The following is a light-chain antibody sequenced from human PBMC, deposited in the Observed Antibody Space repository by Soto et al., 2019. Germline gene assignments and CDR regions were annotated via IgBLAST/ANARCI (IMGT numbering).Light chain of an antibody. CDR1: SSDVGGYNY. V-gene: IGLV2-11*01. Sequence: QSALTQPRSVSGSPGQSVTISCTGTSSDVGGYNYVSWYQNYPGKAPKLMIYDVSKRPSGVPDRFSGSKSGNTASLTISGLQAEDEADYYCCSYAGSYTYVVFGGGTQLTVL. CDR3: CSYAGSYTYVV. J-gene: IGLJ2*01. CDR2: DVS.